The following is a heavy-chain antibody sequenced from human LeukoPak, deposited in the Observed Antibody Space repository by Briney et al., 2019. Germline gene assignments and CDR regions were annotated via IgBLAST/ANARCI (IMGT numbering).Heavy chain of an antibody. J-gene: IGHJ6*02. CDR2: ISYDGSNK. D-gene: IGHD6-19*01. V-gene: IGHV3-30*18. CDR3: AKDRGSGWDYYYYGMDV. CDR1: GFTFSSYG. Sequence: GRSLRLSCAASGFTFSSYGMHWVHQAPGKGLEWVAVISYDGSNKYYADSVKGRFTISRDNSKNTLYLQMNSLRAEDTAVYYCAKDRGSGWDYYYYGMDVWGQGTTVTVSS.